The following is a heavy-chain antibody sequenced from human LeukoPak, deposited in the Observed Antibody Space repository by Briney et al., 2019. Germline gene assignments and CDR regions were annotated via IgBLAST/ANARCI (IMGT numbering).Heavy chain of an antibody. V-gene: IGHV4-34*01. D-gene: IGHD3-10*01. J-gene: IGHJ4*02. CDR3: ARGFRYYGSGSRFDY. Sequence: SETLSLTCAVYGGSFSGYYWSWIRQPPGKGLEWIGEINHSGSTNYNPSLKSRVTISVDTSKNQFSLKLSSVTAADTAVYYCARGFRYYGSGSRFDYCGQGTLVTVSS. CDR1: GGSFSGYY. CDR2: INHSGST.